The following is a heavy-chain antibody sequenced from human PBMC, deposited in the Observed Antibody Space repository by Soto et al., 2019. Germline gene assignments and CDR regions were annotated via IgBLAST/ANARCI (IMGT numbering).Heavy chain of an antibody. CDR1: GASMNSYH. D-gene: IGHD6-13*01. V-gene: IGHV4-4*07. Sequence: PSETLSLTFTVSGASMNSYHWSWIRQPAGKGLEWIGHIHSSGSTNYNPSLKRRVTMSVDTAKNQFSLRLMSLTAADTAVYYCARDQGVAAAGITWFDPWGQGSLVTVSS. CDR2: IHSSGST. J-gene: IGHJ5*02. CDR3: ARDQGVAAAGITWFDP.